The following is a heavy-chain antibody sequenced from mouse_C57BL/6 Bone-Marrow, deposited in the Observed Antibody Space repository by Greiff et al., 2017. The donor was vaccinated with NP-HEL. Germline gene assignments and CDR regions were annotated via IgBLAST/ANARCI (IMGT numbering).Heavy chain of an antibody. CDR1: GYAFSSYW. CDR2: IYPGDGDT. D-gene: IGHD2-4*01. CDR3: ARDYDYDWAMDY. V-gene: IGHV1-80*01. Sequence: VQLQQSGAELVKPGASVKISCKASGYAFSSYWMNWVKQRPGKGLEWIGQIYPGDGDTNYNGKFKGKATLTADKSSSTAYMQLSSLTSEDSAVYFCARDYDYDWAMDYWGQGTSVTVSS. J-gene: IGHJ4*01.